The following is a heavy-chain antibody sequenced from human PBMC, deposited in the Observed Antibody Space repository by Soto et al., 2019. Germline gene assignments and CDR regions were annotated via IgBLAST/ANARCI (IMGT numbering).Heavy chain of an antibody. CDR2: IWYDGSNK. CDR3: ARDLIGVAGTFYFDY. CDR1: GFTFSSYG. J-gene: IGHJ4*02. D-gene: IGHD6-19*01. V-gene: IGHV3-33*01. Sequence: GGSLRLSCAASGFTFSSYGMHWVRQAPGKGLEWVAVIWYDGSNKYYADSVKGRFTISRDNSKNTLYLQMNSLRAEDTAVYYCARDLIGVAGTFYFDYWGQGTLVTVSS.